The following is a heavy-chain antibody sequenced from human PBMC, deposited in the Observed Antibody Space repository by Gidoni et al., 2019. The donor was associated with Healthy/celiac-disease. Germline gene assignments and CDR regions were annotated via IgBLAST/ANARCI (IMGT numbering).Heavy chain of an antibody. V-gene: IGHV4-59*01. CDR3: ARGLGGIDP. Sequence: QVQLQESGPGLVKPSETLSLTCTVSGGSISSYYWSWIRQPPGKGLEWIGYIYYSGSTNYNPSLKSRVTISVDTSKNQFSLKLSSVTAADTAVYYCARGLGGIDPWGQGTLVTVSS. J-gene: IGHJ5*02. CDR1: GGSISSYY. CDR2: IYYSGST. D-gene: IGHD3-16*01.